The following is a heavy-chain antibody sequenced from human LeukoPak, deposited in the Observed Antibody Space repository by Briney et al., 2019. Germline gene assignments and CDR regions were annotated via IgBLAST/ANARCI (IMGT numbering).Heavy chain of an antibody. V-gene: IGHV3-23*01. CDR1: GFTFSSYA. CDR3: AKFKGDTGRQNYYMDV. J-gene: IGHJ6*03. Sequence: GGSLRLSCAASGFTFSSYAMRWVRQAPGKGLEWVSATSGSGDNTYYADSVKGRFTISRDNSKNTLYLQMNSLRAEDTAVYYCAKFKGDTGRQNYYMDVWGKGTTVTVSS. CDR2: TSGSGDNT. D-gene: IGHD5-18*01.